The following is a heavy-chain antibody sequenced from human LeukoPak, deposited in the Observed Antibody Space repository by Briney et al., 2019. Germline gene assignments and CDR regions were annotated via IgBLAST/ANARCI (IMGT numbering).Heavy chain of an antibody. CDR1: GFTFSSYS. CDR3: ARDREGATFSAFDI. Sequence: GGPLRLSCAASGFTFSSYSMNWVRQAPGKGLEWVSSISSSSSYIYYADSVKGRFTISRDNAKNSLYLQMNSLRAEDTAVYYCARDREGATFSAFDIWGQGTMVTVPS. V-gene: IGHV3-21*01. J-gene: IGHJ3*02. D-gene: IGHD1-26*01. CDR2: ISSSSSYI.